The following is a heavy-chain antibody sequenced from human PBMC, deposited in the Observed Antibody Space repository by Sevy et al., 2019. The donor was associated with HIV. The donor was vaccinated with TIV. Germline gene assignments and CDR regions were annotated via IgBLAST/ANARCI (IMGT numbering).Heavy chain of an antibody. CDR3: ARGGFTYYYDSSGYFAPY. CDR1: GFTFSDYY. V-gene: IGHV3-11*01. Sequence: GGSLRLSCAASGFTFSDYYMSWIRQAPGKGLEWVSYISSSGSTIYYADSVKGRFTISRDNAKNSLYLQMNSLRAEDTAMYYCARGGFTYYYDSSGYFAPYWGQGTLVTVSS. CDR2: ISSSGSTI. D-gene: IGHD3-22*01. J-gene: IGHJ4*02.